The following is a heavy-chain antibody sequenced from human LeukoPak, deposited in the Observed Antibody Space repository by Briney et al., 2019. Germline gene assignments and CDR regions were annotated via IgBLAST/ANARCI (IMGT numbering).Heavy chain of an antibody. CDR3: ARVGHYYDSSGYYYMVDY. D-gene: IGHD3-22*01. J-gene: IGHJ4*02. V-gene: IGHV1-18*01. CDR1: GYTFTSYG. CDR2: ISAYNGNT. Sequence: ASVKVSCKASGYTFTSYGISWVRQAPGQGLEWMGWISAYNGNTNYAQKLQGRVTMTTDTSTSTAYMELRSLRSDDTAVEYCARVGHYYDSSGYYYMVDYWGQGTLVTVSS.